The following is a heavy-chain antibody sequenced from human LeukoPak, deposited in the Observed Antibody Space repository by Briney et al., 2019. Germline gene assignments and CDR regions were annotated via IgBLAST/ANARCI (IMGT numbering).Heavy chain of an antibody. CDR2: ISPYNRDG. J-gene: IGHJ4*02. CDR3: ARDLVRPSCATDRCYTLAF. Sequence: ASVKVSCKASGGTFSSYAISWVRQAPGQGLEWMAWISPYNRDGIAAQRFQGRLSMTTDPSTSTAYMELRSLRSDDTAVYYCARDLVRPSCATDRCYTLAFWGQGTQITVSS. CDR1: GGTFSSYA. D-gene: IGHD2-15*01. V-gene: IGHV1-18*01.